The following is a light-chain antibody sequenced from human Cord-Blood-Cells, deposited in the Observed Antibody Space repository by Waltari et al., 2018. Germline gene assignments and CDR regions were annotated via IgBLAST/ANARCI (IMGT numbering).Light chain of an antibody. V-gene: IGKV1-33*01. J-gene: IGKJ4*01. CDR2: DAS. CDR3: QQYDNLPLT. CDR1: QDINNY. Sequence: DIQMTQSPSSLSASVGDRVTITCQTSQDINNYLNWYQQKPGKAPKLLSYDASNLETGVPSRFSGSGSGTDFTFTISSLKPEDIATYYCQQYDNLPLTFGRGTKVEIK.